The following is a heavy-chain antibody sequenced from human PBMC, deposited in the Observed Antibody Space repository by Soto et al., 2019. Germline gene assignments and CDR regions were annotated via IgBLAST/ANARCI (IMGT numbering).Heavy chain of an antibody. J-gene: IGHJ4*02. Sequence: EVQLVESGGGLVQPGGSLRLSCAASGFTVSSNYMSWVREAAGKGLEWVSVIYSGGSTYYADSVKGRFTISRDNSKNTLYLQMNSLSAEDTAVYYVAKDRAYSSGWYSDYWGQGNLVTVSS. CDR3: AKDRAYSSGWYSDY. D-gene: IGHD6-19*01. V-gene: IGHV3-66*01. CDR2: IYSGGST. CDR1: GFTVSSNY.